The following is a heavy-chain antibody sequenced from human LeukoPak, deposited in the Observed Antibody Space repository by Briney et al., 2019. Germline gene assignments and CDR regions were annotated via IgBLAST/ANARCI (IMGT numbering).Heavy chain of an antibody. CDR2: INPNSGGT. CDR1: GYTFTGYY. J-gene: IGHJ5*02. V-gene: IGHV1-2*02. D-gene: IGHD4-11*01. Sequence: GASVKVSCKASGYTFTGYYMHWVRQAPGQGLEWMGWINPNSGGTNYAQKFQGRVTMTRDTSITTAYMELSRLGSDDTAVYYCARGRDYTQSGGLVDLWGQGTLVTVSS. CDR3: ARGRDYTQSGGLVDL.